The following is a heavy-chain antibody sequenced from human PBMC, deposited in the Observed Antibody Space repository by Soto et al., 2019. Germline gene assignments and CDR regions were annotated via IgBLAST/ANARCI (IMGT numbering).Heavy chain of an antibody. CDR1: GGSISSYY. CDR3: ARERSGTAGHINWFDP. J-gene: IGHJ5*02. V-gene: IGHV4-59*01. D-gene: IGHD6-13*01. Sequence: SETLSLTCTVSGGSISSYYWSWIRQPPGKGLEWIGYIYYSATTNYNPSLKSRVTISVDTSKNQFSLKLTSVTAADTAVYYCARERSGTAGHINWFDPGGQGTLVTV. CDR2: IYYSATT.